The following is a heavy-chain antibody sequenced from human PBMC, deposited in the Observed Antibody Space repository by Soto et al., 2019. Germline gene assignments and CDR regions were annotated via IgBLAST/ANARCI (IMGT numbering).Heavy chain of an antibody. V-gene: IGHV1-18*01. Sequence: QVQLVQSGAEVKKPGASVKVSCKASGYTFTSYGICWVRQTPGQGLEWMGWISGYNGNTNYALNLQGRVTMTTDTSTSTVYTELRSLRSDDTAVYYCASRCSSTRSLDLWCRGTLVIVSS. CDR2: ISGYNGNT. CDR3: ASRCSSTRSLDL. CDR1: GYTFTSYG. J-gene: IGHJ2*01. D-gene: IGHD2-2*01.